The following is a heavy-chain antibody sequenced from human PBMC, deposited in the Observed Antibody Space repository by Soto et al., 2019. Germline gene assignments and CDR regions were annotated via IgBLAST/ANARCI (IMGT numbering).Heavy chain of an antibody. V-gene: IGHV4-59*01. CDR2: IFYGGHT. J-gene: IGHJ1*01. CDR3: VRALWRSRGWNCGLKL. Sequence: SETLSLTCDVSGDFLTTYYWNWSRQYPGKGLEWIGYIFYGGHTNYNPSLRGRATISVDTSKNQFSLKLSSVTAADTPVYYCVRALWRSRGWNCGLKLWRQRFQVT. D-gene: IGHD6-19*01. CDR1: GDFLTTYY.